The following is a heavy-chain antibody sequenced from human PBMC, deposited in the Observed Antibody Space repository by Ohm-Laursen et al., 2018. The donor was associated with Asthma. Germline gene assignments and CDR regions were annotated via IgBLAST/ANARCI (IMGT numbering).Heavy chain of an antibody. D-gene: IGHD1-1*01. Sequence: SLRLSCAASGFTFSSYDMHWVRQAPGKGLEWVALIWHDGTNENYGDSVKGRFSISRDNSKNTLSLQMNSLRVEDTAVYYCARGPMHDYYFDNWGQGTLVTVSS. V-gene: IGHV3-33*01. CDR3: ARGPMHDYYFDN. CDR1: GFTFSSYD. J-gene: IGHJ4*02. CDR2: IWHDGTNE.